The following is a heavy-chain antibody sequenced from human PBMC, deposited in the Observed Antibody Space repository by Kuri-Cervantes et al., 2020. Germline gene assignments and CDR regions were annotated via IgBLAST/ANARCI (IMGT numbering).Heavy chain of an antibody. CDR3: ATGGGLWYLFGVFYFDY. V-gene: IGHV4-39*07. CDR2: IYYSGST. J-gene: IGHJ4*02. CDR1: GGSISSSSYD. D-gene: IGHD3-3*01. Sequence: ESLKISCTVSGGSISSSSYDWGWLRQHPGTGLERNGSIYYSGSTYYNPSLKSRVTISVDTSKNQFSLKLSSVTAAATAVYYCATGGGLWYLFGVFYFDYWGQGTLVTVSS.